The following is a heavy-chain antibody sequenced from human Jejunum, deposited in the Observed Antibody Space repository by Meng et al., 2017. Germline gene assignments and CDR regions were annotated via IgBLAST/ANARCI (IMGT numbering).Heavy chain of an antibody. J-gene: IGHJ4*02. CDR1: GFAVSTNY. D-gene: IGHD6-19*01. CDR2: IYSGGNT. Sequence: VEGGGGLIQPGGSLRLSCAASGFAVSTNYRSWVRQAPGKGLEWVSVIYSGGNTYYADSVKGRFTISRDGSKNTLYLQMNSLRAEDTAVYYCARDWVAVADWGQGTLVTVSS. CDR3: ARDWVAVAD. V-gene: IGHV3-53*01.